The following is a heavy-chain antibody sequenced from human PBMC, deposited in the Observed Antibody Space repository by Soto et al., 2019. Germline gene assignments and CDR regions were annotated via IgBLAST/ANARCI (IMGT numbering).Heavy chain of an antibody. V-gene: IGHV4-61*05. J-gene: IGHJ4*02. CDR2: IYYSGST. Sequence: SETLSLTCSVSGGSISSSRYYWGWIRQPPGKGLEWIGYIYYSGSTNYNPSLKSRVTISVDTSKNQFSLKLSSVTAADTAVYYCAGSSSWTEQHNFDYWGQGTLVTVSS. CDR1: GGSISSSRYY. D-gene: IGHD6-13*01. CDR3: AGSSSWTEQHNFDY.